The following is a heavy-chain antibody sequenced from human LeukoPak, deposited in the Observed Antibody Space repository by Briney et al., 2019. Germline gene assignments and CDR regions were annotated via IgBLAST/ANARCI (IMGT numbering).Heavy chain of an antibody. Sequence: ASVKVSCKASGYTFTSNYIHRVRQAPGQGLEWMGMIYPRDGSTSYAQKFQGRVTVTRDTSTSTVHMELSGLRSEDTAVYYCARDQEGFDYWGQGTLVTVSS. CDR2: IYPRDGST. J-gene: IGHJ4*02. CDR1: GYTFTSNY. V-gene: IGHV1-46*01. CDR3: ARDQEGFDY.